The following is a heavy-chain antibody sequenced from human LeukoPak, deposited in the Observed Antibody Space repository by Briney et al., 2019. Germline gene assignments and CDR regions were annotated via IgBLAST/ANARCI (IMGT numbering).Heavy chain of an antibody. CDR3: ARDSGYSSSFAFDI. V-gene: IGHV3-7*01. Sequence: PGGSLRLSCAASGFTFSSHWMTWVRQAPGKGLEWVVNINQDGSERYYVDSVKGRFTISRDNAKNSLYLQMNSLRAEDTAVYYCARDSGYSSSFAFDIWGQGTMVTVSS. J-gene: IGHJ3*02. CDR1: GFTFSSHW. D-gene: IGHD6-13*01. CDR2: INQDGSER.